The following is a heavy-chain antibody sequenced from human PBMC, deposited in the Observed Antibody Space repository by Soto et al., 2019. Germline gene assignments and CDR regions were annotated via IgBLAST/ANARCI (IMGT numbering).Heavy chain of an antibody. J-gene: IGHJ4*02. CDR2: IWYDGSNK. Sequence: GGSLRLSCAASGFTFSSYGMHWVRQAPGKGLEWVAVIWYDGSNKYYADSVKGRFTISRDNSKNTLYLQMNSLRAEDTAVYYCARDPRYSSSWYVFDYWGQGTLVTVSS. CDR1: GFTFSSYG. V-gene: IGHV3-33*01. D-gene: IGHD6-13*01. CDR3: ARDPRYSSSWYVFDY.